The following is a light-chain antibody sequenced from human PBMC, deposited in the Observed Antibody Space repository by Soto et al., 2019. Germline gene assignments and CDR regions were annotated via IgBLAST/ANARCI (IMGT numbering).Light chain of an antibody. CDR3: QEYESHLRT. V-gene: IGKV1-5*01. CDR2: DAS. CDR1: ETISSW. J-gene: IGKJ1*01. Sequence: DILMTQSPSTLSASVGDRITITCRARETISSWLAWYQQKSGKAPQLLIYDASTLESGVPSRCSGSGFGTEFSLTISSLQPADFATYYCQEYESHLRTFGPGTKVEIK.